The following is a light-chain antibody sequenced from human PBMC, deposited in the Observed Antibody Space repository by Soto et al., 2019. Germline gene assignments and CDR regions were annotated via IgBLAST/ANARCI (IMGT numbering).Light chain of an antibody. CDR1: SSDVGGYNS. J-gene: IGLJ1*01. V-gene: IGLV2-14*01. CDR3: SSYTTSHTLV. Sequence: QSVLSQPASVSGSPGQSITVSCTGTSSDVGGYNSVSWYQQHPGKAPKLMIYDVTNRPSGVSDRFSGSKSGNTASLTISGLQAEDEADFYCSSYTTSHTLVFGTGNKVTVL. CDR2: DVT.